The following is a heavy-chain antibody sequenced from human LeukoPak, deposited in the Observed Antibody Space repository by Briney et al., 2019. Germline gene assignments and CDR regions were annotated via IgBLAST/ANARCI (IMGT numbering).Heavy chain of an antibody. CDR2: ISGSGAST. V-gene: IGHV3-23*01. D-gene: IGHD3-3*01. Sequence: GGSLRLSCAASGFTFSSYAMSWVRQAPGKGLEWVSGISGSGASTYYADSVKGRFTISRDNSKNTLYLQMNSLRAEDTAVYYCAKLKGDVFFGPFDYWGQGTLVTVSS. J-gene: IGHJ4*02. CDR3: AKLKGDVFFGPFDY. CDR1: GFTFSSYA.